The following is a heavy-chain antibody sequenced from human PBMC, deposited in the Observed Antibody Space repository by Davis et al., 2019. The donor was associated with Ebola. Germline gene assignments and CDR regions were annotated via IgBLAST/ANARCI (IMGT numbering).Heavy chain of an antibody. CDR1: GYSFSDYY. CDR3: TTLDILTAYVPYAMDV. CDR2: VDPKAGKT. J-gene: IGHJ6*02. V-gene: IGHV1-69-2*01. Sequence: ASVKVSCKGSGYSFSDYYIHWVKGAPGKGLEWVGLVDPKAGKTVYTEKFQDRVTITADRSTDPVYMYLSSLRFEDAAVYYCTTLDILTAYVPYAMDVWGQGTTVTVS. D-gene: IGHD3-9*01.